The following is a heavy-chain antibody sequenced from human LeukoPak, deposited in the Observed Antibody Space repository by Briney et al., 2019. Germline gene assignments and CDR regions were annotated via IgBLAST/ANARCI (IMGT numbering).Heavy chain of an antibody. Sequence: SETLSLACTVSGGSISSGSYYWSWIRQPPGKGLEWIGYIYHSGSTNYNPSLKSRVTISMDTSKNQFSLKLSSVTAADTAVYYCARTQDSSSRYYFYWGQGTLVTVSS. CDR1: GGSISSGSYY. CDR3: ARTQDSSSRYYFY. CDR2: IYHSGST. J-gene: IGHJ4*02. D-gene: IGHD6-13*01. V-gene: IGHV4-61*01.